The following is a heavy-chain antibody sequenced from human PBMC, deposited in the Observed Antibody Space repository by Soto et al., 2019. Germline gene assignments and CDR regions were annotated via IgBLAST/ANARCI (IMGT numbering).Heavy chain of an antibody. Sequence: EVQLVESGGDLVQPGGSLRLSCAASGFIFSDYTMTWVRQAPGRGLEFVSYISSSGDAIFYAESVKGRFTVSRDNAKNSLYLQMNSLRDDDTAVYFCARDHGGSTWFVGVYYFFGMDVWGQGTAVTVSS. J-gene: IGHJ6*02. CDR1: GFIFSDYT. V-gene: IGHV3-48*02. D-gene: IGHD6-13*01. CDR2: ISSSGDAI. CDR3: ARDHGGSTWFVGVYYFFGMDV.